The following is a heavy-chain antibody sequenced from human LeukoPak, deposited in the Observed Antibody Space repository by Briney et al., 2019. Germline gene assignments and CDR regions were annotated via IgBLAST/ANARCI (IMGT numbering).Heavy chain of an antibody. CDR2: INHSGST. Sequence: PSETLSLTCTVSGYSISSGYYWGWIRPPPGKGLEWIGEINHSGSTNYNPSLKSRVTISVDTSKNQFSLKLSSVTAADTAVYFCARTQEAGYSSGRYDSYYYSYMDVWGKGTTVTISS. V-gene: IGHV4-38-2*02. CDR1: GYSISSGYY. D-gene: IGHD6-19*01. J-gene: IGHJ6*03. CDR3: ARTQEAGYSSGRYDSYYYSYMDV.